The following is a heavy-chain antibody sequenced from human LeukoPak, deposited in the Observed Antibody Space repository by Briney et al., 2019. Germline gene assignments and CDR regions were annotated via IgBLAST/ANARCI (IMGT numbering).Heavy chain of an antibody. D-gene: IGHD3-10*01. Sequence: PSETLSLTCTVSGDSISSDISYWSWIRQPAGKELEWIGRVSISGGTNYNPSLRSRVTISVDTSKNQFSLKLSSVTAADTAVYYCARTTMVRGTYYMDVWGKGTTVTISS. CDR2: VSISGGT. V-gene: IGHV4-61*02. CDR3: ARTTMVRGTYYMDV. J-gene: IGHJ6*03. CDR1: GDSISSDISY.